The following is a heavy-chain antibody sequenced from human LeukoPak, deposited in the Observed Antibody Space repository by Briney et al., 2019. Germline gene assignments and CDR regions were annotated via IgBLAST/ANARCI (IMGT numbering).Heavy chain of an antibody. CDR2: IYDSGST. Sequence: SETLSLTCTVSGGSISSYYWSWIRQPPGKGLEWIGYIYDSGSTNYNPSLKSRVTISVDTSKNQSSLKLSSVTAADTAVYYCASQTGYSSSWLFDYWGQGTLVTVSS. CDR1: GGSISSYY. D-gene: IGHD6-13*01. V-gene: IGHV4-59*08. CDR3: ASQTGYSSSWLFDY. J-gene: IGHJ4*02.